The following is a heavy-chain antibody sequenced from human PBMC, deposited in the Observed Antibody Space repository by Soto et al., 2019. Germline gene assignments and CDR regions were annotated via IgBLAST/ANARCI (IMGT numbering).Heavy chain of an antibody. V-gene: IGHV3-74*03. J-gene: IGHJ4*02. Sequence: GGSLRLSCAASGFTFSSYWMHWVRQAPGKGLVWVSRIRSDWTNAEYADSVRGRFTISRDNSKNTLYLQMNSLRADDTAVYYCAKEDVGGYYYSGLWGRGTLVTVSS. D-gene: IGHD1-26*01. CDR3: AKEDVGGYYYSGL. CDR1: GFTFSSYW. CDR2: IRSDWTNA.